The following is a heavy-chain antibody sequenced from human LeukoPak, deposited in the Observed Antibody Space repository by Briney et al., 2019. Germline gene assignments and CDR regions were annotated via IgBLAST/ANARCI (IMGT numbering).Heavy chain of an antibody. CDR2: IYHSGST. V-gene: IGHV4-4*02. D-gene: IGHD3-16*01. Sequence: SETLSLTCAVSGGSISSSNWWSWVRQPPGKGLEWIGEIYHSGSTNYNPSLKSRVAISVDTSKNQFSLKLSSVTAADTAVYYCARFTYHDAFDIWGQGTMVTVSS. CDR3: ARFTYHDAFDI. J-gene: IGHJ3*02. CDR1: GGSISSSNW.